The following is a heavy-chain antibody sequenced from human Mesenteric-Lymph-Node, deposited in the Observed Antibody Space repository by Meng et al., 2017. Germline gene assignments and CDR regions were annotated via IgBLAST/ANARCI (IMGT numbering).Heavy chain of an antibody. CDR3: ARDSIVVVVAATNYFDY. D-gene: IGHD2-15*01. Sequence: VQLVEAGAEGKKPGGSVKVSCKASGYTFTSYYMHWARQAPGQGLEWMGIINPSGGSTSYAQKFQGRVTMTRDTSTSTVYMELSSLRSEDTAVYYCARDSIVVVVAATNYFDYWGQGTLVTVSS. V-gene: IGHV1-46*01. CDR1: GYTFTSYY. J-gene: IGHJ4*02. CDR2: INPSGGST.